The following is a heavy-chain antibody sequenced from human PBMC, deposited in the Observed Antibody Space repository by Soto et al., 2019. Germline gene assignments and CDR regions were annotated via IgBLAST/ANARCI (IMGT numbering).Heavy chain of an antibody. CDR2: LYYSGNT. D-gene: IGHD2-15*01. J-gene: IGHJ4*02. CDR1: GGSISPFY. V-gene: IGHV4-59*01. CDR3: ARVGGVAARTFDY. Sequence: SENLSPTCTVSGGSISPFYWSWVREPPGKGLEWIGYLYYSGNTNYNPSLKSRVTISVDASKNQVSLRLTSVTAADTAVYYCARVGGVAARTFDYWGQGTVVTVS.